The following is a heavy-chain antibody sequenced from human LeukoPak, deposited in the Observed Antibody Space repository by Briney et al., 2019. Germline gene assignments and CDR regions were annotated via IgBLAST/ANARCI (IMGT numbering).Heavy chain of an antibody. CDR1: GGSISSYY. CDR2: IYYSGST. V-gene: IGHV4-59*08. Sequence: SETLSLTCTVSGGSISSYYWSWIRQPPGKGLEWIGYIYYSGSTNYNPSLKSRVTISVDTSKNQFSLKLSSVTAADTAVYYCARGPQVTTSDYYYYMDVWGKGTTVTVSS. CDR3: ARGPQVTTSDYYYYMDV. J-gene: IGHJ6*03. D-gene: IGHD4-11*01.